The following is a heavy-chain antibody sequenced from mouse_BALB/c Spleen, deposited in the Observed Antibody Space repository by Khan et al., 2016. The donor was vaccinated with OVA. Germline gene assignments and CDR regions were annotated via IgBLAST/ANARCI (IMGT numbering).Heavy chain of an antibody. D-gene: IGHD1-2*01. CDR2: IHPSDTGT. J-gene: IGHJ3*01. CDR3: AKRKFITTSEEDPWFAY. V-gene: IGHV1-74*01. Sequence: QVQLQQPGAELVRPGASVKLSCKGTGYSFTSYWMHWVRQRPGQGLEWIGMIHPSDTGTRLNQKFKDRATLTVDKSSSTAYMQLISLTSEDSAVYYCAKRKFITTSEEDPWFAYWGQGTLVTVSA. CDR1: GYSFTSYW.